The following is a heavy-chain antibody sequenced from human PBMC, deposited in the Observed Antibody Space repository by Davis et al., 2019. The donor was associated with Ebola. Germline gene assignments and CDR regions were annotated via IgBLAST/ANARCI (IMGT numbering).Heavy chain of an antibody. CDR3: ARGTYYYDSSGYYYYYYYYMDV. CDR1: GGTFSSYA. CDR2: IIPIFGTA. D-gene: IGHD3-22*01. V-gene: IGHV1-69*13. Sequence: SVKVSCKASGGTFSSYAISWVRQAPGQGLEWMGGIIPIFGTANYAQKFQGRVTITADESTSTAYMELSSLRSEDTAVYYCARGTYYYDSSGYYYYYYYYMDVWGKGTTVTVSS. J-gene: IGHJ6*03.